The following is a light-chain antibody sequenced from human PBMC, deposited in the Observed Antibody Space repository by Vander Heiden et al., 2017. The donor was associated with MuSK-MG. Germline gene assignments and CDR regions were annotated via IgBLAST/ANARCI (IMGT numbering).Light chain of an antibody. CDR1: QTINSY. CDR3: QQSDSTPNT. V-gene: IGKV1-39*01. Sequence: DIQMTQSPSSLSASVGDRVTITCRASQTINSYLNWYQQKPGKAPKLLIYAASSLQSGVPSRFSGSASGTDFTLTISMLHPEDFATYYCQQSDSTPNTFGQGTKLEIK. CDR2: AAS. J-gene: IGKJ2*01.